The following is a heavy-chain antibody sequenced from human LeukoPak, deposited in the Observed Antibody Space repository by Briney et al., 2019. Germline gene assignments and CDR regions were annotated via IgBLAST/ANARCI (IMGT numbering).Heavy chain of an antibody. V-gene: IGHV3-23*01. J-gene: IGHJ4*02. CDR1: GFTVSSNY. D-gene: IGHD2-8*01. CDR2: ISDTGATT. Sequence: TGGSLRLSCAASGFTVSSNYMSWVRQAPGKGLEWVSAISDTGATTYDADSVKGRFTISRDNSRSTLYLQMNSLRAEDTALYYCAKDTSIGRYCTNGVCSPFDYWGQGTLVTVSS. CDR3: AKDTSIGRYCTNGVCSPFDY.